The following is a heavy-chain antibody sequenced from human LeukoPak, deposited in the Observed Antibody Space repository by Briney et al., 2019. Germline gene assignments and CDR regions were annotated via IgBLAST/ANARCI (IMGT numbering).Heavy chain of an antibody. CDR1: GYTFTGYY. Sequence: GASVKVSCKASGYTFTGYYMHWVRQAPGQGLEWMGWINPNSGGTNYAQKFQGRVTMTRDTSISTAYMELSRLRSDDTAVYYCARVTQTGTTWSDYWGQGTLVTVSS. CDR2: INPNSGGT. J-gene: IGHJ4*02. D-gene: IGHD1-1*01. CDR3: ARVTQTGTTWSDY. V-gene: IGHV1-2*02.